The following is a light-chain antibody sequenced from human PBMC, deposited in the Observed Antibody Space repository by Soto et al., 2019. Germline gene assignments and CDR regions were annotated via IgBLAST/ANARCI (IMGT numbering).Light chain of an antibody. CDR3: HQYDNRPFT. J-gene: IGKJ2*01. Sequence: IQMTQSPSSLSASVGDRVTITCQASRDIDNYLNWYQQKPGKAPNLLIYDASNLETGVPLSFSGSRSGTHFTLTISSLQPEYIEKYYCHQYDNRPFTFGQGTKLEIK. CDR1: RDIDNY. V-gene: IGKV1-33*01. CDR2: DAS.